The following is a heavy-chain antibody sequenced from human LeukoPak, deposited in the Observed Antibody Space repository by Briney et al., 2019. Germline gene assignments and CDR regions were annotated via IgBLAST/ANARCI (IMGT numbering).Heavy chain of an antibody. CDR2: IYYSGST. J-gene: IGHJ4*02. Sequence: PSETLSLTCTVSGGSISSSNYYWGWIRQPPGKGLEWIGNIYYSGSTYYNPSLKSRVTMSVDTSKNQFSLKLSSVTAADTAVYYCARGGHVYPFDYWGQGTLVTVSS. D-gene: IGHD3-16*01. CDR1: GGSISSSNYY. CDR3: ARGGHVYPFDY. V-gene: IGHV4-39*07.